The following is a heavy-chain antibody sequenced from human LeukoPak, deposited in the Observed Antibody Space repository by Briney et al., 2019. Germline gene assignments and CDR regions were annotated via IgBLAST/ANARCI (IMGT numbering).Heavy chain of an antibody. CDR3: ARATVGTDAFDI. CDR2: ISSSSSYI. CDR1: GFTFSSYS. V-gene: IGHV3-21*01. Sequence: GGALRLSCAASGFTFSSYSMNWVRQAPGKGLEGVSSISSSSSYIYYADSVKGRFTISRDNAKNSLYLQMNSLRAEDTAVYYCARATVGTDAFDIWGQGTMVTVSS. J-gene: IGHJ3*02. D-gene: IGHD1-1*01.